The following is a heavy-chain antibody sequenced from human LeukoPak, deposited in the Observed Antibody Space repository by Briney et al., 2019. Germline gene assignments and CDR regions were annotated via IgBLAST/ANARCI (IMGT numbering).Heavy chain of an antibody. D-gene: IGHD1-26*01. J-gene: IGHJ6*02. CDR3: VKGKWEDNHYYYGLDV. Sequence: GGSLRLSCAASGFTLSSNWMTWVRQAPGKGLEWLAAISYDSFNEDYRDSVKGRLTISRDNSKNTVDLQMDSLRPEDTAVYFCVKGKWEDNHYYYGLDVWGQGTTVSVAS. CDR1: GFTLSSNW. V-gene: IGHV3-30*18. CDR2: ISYDSFNE.